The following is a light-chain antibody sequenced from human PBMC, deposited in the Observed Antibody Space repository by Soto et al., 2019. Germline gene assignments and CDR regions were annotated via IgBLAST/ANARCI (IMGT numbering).Light chain of an antibody. CDR3: SSFAVSNSFV. J-gene: IGLJ1*01. CDR1: SNDVGAYNY. V-gene: IGLV2-8*01. Sequence: QSVLTQPPSASGSPGQSVTISCTGTSNDVGAYNYVSWYQQHPGKAPKVMIYEVNKRPSGVPDRFSGSKSGNTASLTVSGLQAEDEADYYCSSFAVSNSFVFGTGTKLTVL. CDR2: EVN.